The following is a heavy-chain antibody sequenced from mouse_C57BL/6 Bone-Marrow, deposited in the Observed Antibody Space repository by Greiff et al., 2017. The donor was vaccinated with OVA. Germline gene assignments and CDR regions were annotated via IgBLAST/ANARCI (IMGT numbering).Heavy chain of an antibody. CDR1: GYTFTDYN. CDR3: ARRLRWYFDV. Sequence: EVQLQQSGPELVKPGASVKIPCKASGYTFTDYNMDWVKQSHGKSLEWIGDINPNNGGTIYNQKFKGKATLTVDKSSSTAYTELRSLTSEDTAVYYCARRLRWYFDVWGTGTTVTVSS. J-gene: IGHJ1*03. V-gene: IGHV1-18*01. CDR2: INPNNGGT. D-gene: IGHD1-1*01.